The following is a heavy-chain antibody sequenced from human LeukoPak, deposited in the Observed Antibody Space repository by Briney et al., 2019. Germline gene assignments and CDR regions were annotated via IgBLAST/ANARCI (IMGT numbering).Heavy chain of an antibody. V-gene: IGHV4-30-2*01. Sequence: SETLSLTCTVSGGSISSGGYYWSWIRQPPGKGLEWIGYIYHSGSTYYNPSLKSRVTISVDRSKNHFSLKLSSVTAADTAVYYCARVGYSTIDYWGQGTLVTVSS. CDR1: GGSISSGGYY. CDR3: ARVGYSTIDY. CDR2: IYHSGST. D-gene: IGHD6-13*01. J-gene: IGHJ4*02.